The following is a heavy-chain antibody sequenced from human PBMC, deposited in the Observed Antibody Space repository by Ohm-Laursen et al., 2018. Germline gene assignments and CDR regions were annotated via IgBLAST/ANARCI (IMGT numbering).Heavy chain of an antibody. D-gene: IGHD3-16*01. CDR1: GFSFSSYW. J-gene: IGHJ3*02. Sequence: SLRLSCAASGFSFSSYWMTWVRQAPGKGLEWVANIKPDGSEKYYVDSVKGRFTISRDNAKNSLFLQMNSLRVEDTAVYYCARDSEIGVGGDAFDIWGQGTMVTVSS. CDR3: ARDSEIGVGGDAFDI. V-gene: IGHV3-7*01. CDR2: IKPDGSEK.